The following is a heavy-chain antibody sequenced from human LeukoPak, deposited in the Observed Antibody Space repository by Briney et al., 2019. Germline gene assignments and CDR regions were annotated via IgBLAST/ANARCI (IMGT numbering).Heavy chain of an antibody. CDR3: AKDIRSSGWSKYSDY. CDR1: GFTLSTHA. J-gene: IGHJ4*02. D-gene: IGHD6-19*01. Sequence: GGSLRLSCAASGFTLSTHAFSWVRHAPGKGLEGVSDISDTGYWTFYADSVKGRFAISRDNSKNTVFLQMNSLRAEDTAVYYCAKDIRSSGWSKYSDYWGQGTLVTVSS. CDR2: ISDTGYWT. V-gene: IGHV3-23*01.